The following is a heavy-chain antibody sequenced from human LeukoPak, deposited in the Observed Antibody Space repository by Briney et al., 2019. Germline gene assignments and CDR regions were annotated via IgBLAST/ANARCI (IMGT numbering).Heavy chain of an antibody. D-gene: IGHD1-26*01. Sequence: GGSLRLSCAASGFTFDDYGMSWVRQAPGKGLEWVSGINWNGGSTGYADSVKGRFTISRDNSKNTLYLQMNSLRAEDTAVYYCAKDKGPYSFGPFSYYYYMDVWGKGTTVTVSS. CDR2: INWNGGST. CDR1: GFTFDDYG. CDR3: AKDKGPYSFGPFSYYYYMDV. J-gene: IGHJ6*03. V-gene: IGHV3-20*04.